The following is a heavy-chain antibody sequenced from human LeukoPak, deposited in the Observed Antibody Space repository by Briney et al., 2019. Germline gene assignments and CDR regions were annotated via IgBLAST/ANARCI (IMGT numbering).Heavy chain of an antibody. D-gene: IGHD1-26*01. CDR1: GYSFTSYW. CDR2: IYPGDSDT. V-gene: IGHV5-51*01. Sequence: GESLKISCKGSGYSFTSYWIGWVRQMPGKGLEWMGIIYPGDSDTRYSPSFQGQVTISADKSISTAYLQWSSLKASDTAMYYCGRVVGATTFFYYYYMDVWGKGTTVTVSS. CDR3: GRVVGATTFFYYYYMDV. J-gene: IGHJ6*03.